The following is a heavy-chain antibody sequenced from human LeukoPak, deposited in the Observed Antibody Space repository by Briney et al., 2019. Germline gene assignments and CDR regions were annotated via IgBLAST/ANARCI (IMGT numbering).Heavy chain of an antibody. CDR1: GFTFSSYA. J-gene: IGHJ4*02. CDR3: AKGRAGNYYDSSGPFDY. V-gene: IGHV3-23*01. Sequence: GGSLRLSCAASGFTFSSYAMSWVRQAPGKGLEWVTAISGSGGSTYYADSVKGRFTISRDNSKNTLYLQITSLRAEDTAVYYCAKGRAGNYYDSSGPFDYWGQRTLVTVSS. CDR2: ISGSGGST. D-gene: IGHD3-22*01.